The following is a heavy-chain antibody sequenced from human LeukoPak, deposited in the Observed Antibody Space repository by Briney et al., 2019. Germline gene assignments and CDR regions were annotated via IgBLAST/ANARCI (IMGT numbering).Heavy chain of an antibody. CDR1: GFTFSSYW. CDR3: ARGYYYDSRGYYPDH. V-gene: IGHV3-7*01. D-gene: IGHD3-22*01. CDR2: IKQDGSEK. J-gene: IGHJ4*02. Sequence: PGGSLRLSCAASGFTFSSYWMSWVRQAPGKGLEGVANIKQDGSEKYYVDSVKGRFTFSRDNAKNSMYLQMNSLRAEDTAVYYCARGYYYDSRGYYPDHWGQGTLVTVSS.